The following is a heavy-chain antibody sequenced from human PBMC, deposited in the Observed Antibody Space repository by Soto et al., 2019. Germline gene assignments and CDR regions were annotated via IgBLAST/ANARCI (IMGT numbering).Heavy chain of an antibody. Sequence: QVQLVQSGAELKKPGSSVNVSCAASGGTFKNYTINWVRQAPGQGLEWIGQIIPMYDSANYAQRFQGRVTISADKSTNIAYMELSGLRSEDTALYYCASWRTYSGSYCFDYWGQVTLVSVSS. CDR2: IIPMYDSA. CDR3: ASWRTYSGSYCFDY. J-gene: IGHJ4*02. D-gene: IGHD1-26*01. V-gene: IGHV1-69*06. CDR1: GGTFKNYT.